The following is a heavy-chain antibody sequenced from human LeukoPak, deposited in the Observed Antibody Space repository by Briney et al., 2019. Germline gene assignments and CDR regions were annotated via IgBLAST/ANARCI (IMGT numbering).Heavy chain of an antibody. Sequence: GASVTVSCKASGYTFTSYDINWVRQAPGQGLEWMGWMNPNSGNTGYAQKFQGRVTITRNTSISTAYMELSSLRSEDTAVYYCAREGITWHIWGQGTMVTVSS. J-gene: IGHJ3*02. CDR1: GYTFTSYD. CDR2: MNPNSGNT. D-gene: IGHD1-14*01. V-gene: IGHV1-8*03. CDR3: AREGITWHI.